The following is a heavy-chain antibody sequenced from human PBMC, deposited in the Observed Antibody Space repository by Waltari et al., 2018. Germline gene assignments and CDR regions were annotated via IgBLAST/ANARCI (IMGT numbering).Heavy chain of an antibody. CDR2: ISCYSGNT. CDR3: ARGGGPRTIVAVTFDF. J-gene: IGHJ4*02. D-gene: IGHD6-19*01. Sequence: QVQPVQSGAEVKKPGASVKVSCKASGYTFSNFGINWVRQAPGQGLEWMGWISCYSGNTDYEQKLQGRVTMTTDTSTNTAYLELRGLRSDDTAVYYCARGGGPRTIVAVTFDFWGQGTLVTVSS. CDR1: GYTFSNFG. V-gene: IGHV1-18*01.